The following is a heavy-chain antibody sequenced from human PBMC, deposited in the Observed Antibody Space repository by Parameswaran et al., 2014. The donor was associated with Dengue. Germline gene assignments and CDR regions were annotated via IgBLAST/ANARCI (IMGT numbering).Heavy chain of an antibody. CDR3: ARDPDYGDWGGWFDP. J-gene: IGHJ5*02. Sequence: WIRQPPGKGLEWIGSIYYSGSTYYNPSLKSRVTISVDTSKNQFSLKLSSVTAADTAVYYCARDPDYGDWGGWFDPWGQGTLVTVSS. D-gene: IGHD4-17*01. V-gene: IGHV4-39*07. CDR2: IYYSGST.